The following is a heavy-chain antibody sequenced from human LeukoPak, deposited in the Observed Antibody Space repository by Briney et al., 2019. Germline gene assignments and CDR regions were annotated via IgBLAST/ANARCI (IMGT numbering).Heavy chain of an antibody. CDR3: ARVGDEVAYTRGYLDY. CDR2: IYMGGNT. J-gene: IGHJ4*02. V-gene: IGHV3-53*04. CDR1: GFTVSSHD. Sequence: PGGSLRLSCAASGFTVSSHDMSWVRQSPGKGLEWVSVIYMGGNTFYADSVKGRFTISRHTSKNTLYLQMNSLRAEDTAVYYCARVGDEVAYTRGYLDYRGQGTLVTVSS. D-gene: IGHD3-16*01.